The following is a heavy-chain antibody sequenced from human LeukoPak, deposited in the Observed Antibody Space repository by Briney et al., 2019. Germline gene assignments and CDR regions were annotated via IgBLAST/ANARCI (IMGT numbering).Heavy chain of an antibody. CDR1: GFTVSSNY. Sequence: GGSLRLSCAASGFTVSSNYMSWVRQAPGKGLEWVSVIYSGGSTYYADSVKGRFTISRDNSKNTLYLQMNSLRAEDTAVYYCARSRPVGSGYYDYWGRGTLVTVSS. J-gene: IGHJ4*02. V-gene: IGHV3-53*01. CDR3: ARSRPVGSGYYDY. D-gene: IGHD3-22*01. CDR2: IYSGGST.